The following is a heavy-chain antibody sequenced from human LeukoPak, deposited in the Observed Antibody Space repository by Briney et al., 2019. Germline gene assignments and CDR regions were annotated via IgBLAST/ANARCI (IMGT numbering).Heavy chain of an antibody. CDR1: GFTVSSNY. D-gene: IGHD2-2*01. J-gene: IGHJ4*02. Sequence: GGSLRLSCAASGFTVSSNYMSWVRQAPGKGLEWVSVIYSGGSTYYADSVKGRFTISRDNSKNTLYLQMNSLRAEDTAVYYCASSSIRYCSSTSCAFPFDYWGQGTLVTVSS. CDR3: ASSSIRYCSSTSCAFPFDY. V-gene: IGHV3-53*01. CDR2: IYSGGST.